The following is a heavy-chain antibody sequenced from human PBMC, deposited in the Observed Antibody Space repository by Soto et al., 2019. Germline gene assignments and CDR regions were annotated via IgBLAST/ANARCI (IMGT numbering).Heavy chain of an antibody. CDR3: AREPNYFDY. CDR2: INADNGNT. CDR1: GYTFTSYA. J-gene: IGHJ4*02. Sequence: GASVKVSCKASGYTFTSYAMHWVRQAPGQRLEWMGWINADNGNTNYAQKLQGRVTMTTDTSTSTAYMELRSLRSDDTAVYYCAREPNYFDYWGQGTLVTVSS. V-gene: IGHV1-3*01.